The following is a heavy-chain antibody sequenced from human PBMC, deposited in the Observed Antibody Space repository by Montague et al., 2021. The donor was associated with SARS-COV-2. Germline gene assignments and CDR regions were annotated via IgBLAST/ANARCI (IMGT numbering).Heavy chain of an antibody. CDR1: GFTVNSNY. CDR2: IYSGGDT. J-gene: IGHJ3*02. D-gene: IGHD1-26*01. CDR3: ARGGVGATWAFDI. V-gene: IGHV3-53*01. Sequence: SLSLSCAASGFTVNSNYMSWVRQAPGKGLEWVALIYSGGDTTYAFSVRDRFTISRDNSKNTLYLQMNSLRVEDTAVFYCARGGVGATWAFDIWGQGTMVTVSS.